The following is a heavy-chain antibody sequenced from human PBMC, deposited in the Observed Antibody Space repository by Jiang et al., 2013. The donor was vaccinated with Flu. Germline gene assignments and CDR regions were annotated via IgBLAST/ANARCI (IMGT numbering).Heavy chain of an antibody. Sequence: QLLESGGGLVQPGGSLRLSCAASGFTFSRYWMTWVRQAPGKGLEWVANIKQDGSEKYYVDSVKGRFTISRDNAKNSLYLQMNSLRAEDTAVYYCAKWGPFDYSTSSWGWGQGTLVTVSS. CDR2: IKQDGSEK. V-gene: IGHV3-7*03. D-gene: IGHD6-6*01. CDR1: GFTFSRYW. CDR3: AKWGPFDYSTSSWG. J-gene: IGHJ4*02.